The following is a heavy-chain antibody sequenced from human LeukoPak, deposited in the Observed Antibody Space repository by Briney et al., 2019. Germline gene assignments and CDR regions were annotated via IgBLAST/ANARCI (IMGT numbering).Heavy chain of an antibody. V-gene: IGHV3-23*01. CDR1: GFTFSSYE. CDR2: ITGSGGIT. CDR3: AKYRMATTPYFDY. Sequence: GSLRLSCAASGFTFSSYEMTWVRQAPGKGLQWVSAITGSGGITHYADSVKGRFTISRDNSKNTLYLQMNSLRAEDTAVYYCAKYRMATTPYFDYWGQGTLVTVSS. J-gene: IGHJ4*02. D-gene: IGHD2-15*01.